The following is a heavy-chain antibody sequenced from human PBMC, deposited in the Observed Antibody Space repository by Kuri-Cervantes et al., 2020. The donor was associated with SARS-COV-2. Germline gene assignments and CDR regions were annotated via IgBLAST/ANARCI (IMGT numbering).Heavy chain of an antibody. V-gene: IGHV3-73*01. CDR2: IRSKANSYAT. CDR1: GSTFSSYG. CDR3: TSVYYDFWSGYYGAFDI. J-gene: IGHJ3*02. Sequence: GGSLRLSCAASGSTFSSYGMHWVRQASGKGLEWVGRIRSKANSYATAYAASVKGRFTISRDDSKNTAYLQMNSLKTEDTAVYYCTSVYYDFWSGYYGAFDIWGQGTMVTVSS. D-gene: IGHD3-3*01.